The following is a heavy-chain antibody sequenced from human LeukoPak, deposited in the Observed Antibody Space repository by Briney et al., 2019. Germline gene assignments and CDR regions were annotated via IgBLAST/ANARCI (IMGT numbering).Heavy chain of an antibody. CDR3: ARQGSGSYYSDY. CDR2: IYYSGST. CDR1: GGSISGSSYY. V-gene: IGHV4-39*01. J-gene: IGHJ4*02. Sequence: SETLSLTSTVSGGSISGSSYYWGWIRHPPRKGLEWLGRIYYSGSTYYNQFLKSRVTISVGTSKNQFSLKLSSVTAADTAVYYCARQGSGSYYSDYWGQGTLVSVSS. D-gene: IGHD3-10*01.